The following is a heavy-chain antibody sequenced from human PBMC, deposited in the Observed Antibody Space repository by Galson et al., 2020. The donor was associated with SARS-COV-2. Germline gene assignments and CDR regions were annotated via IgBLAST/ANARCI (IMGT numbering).Heavy chain of an antibody. CDR2: FIPINDTT. CDR3: ARDDGLGRGDGMDV. Sequence: SVKVSCKVSGGSLTGYSFSWVRQAPGQGLEWMGGFIPINDTTNYAQTFQGRVTMTADESRNTAYMELSGLKSEDTAVYYCARDDGLGRGDGMDVWGQGTTVTVSS. V-gene: IGHV1-69*13. CDR1: GGSLTGYS. J-gene: IGHJ6*02. D-gene: IGHD3-10*01.